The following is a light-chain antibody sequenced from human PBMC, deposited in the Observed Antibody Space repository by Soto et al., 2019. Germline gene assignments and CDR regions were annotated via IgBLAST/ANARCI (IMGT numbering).Light chain of an antibody. J-gene: IGKJ3*01. Sequence: DIQMTQSPSTLSSSLGDRVTITCRASQSVSGCLAWYQQRPGKAPKLLIYDASSLESGVPSRFSGSGSGTEFTLTIGGLQPDDFATYYCQQYSGYSLFTFGPGTIVDIK. CDR3: QQYSGYSLFT. CDR2: DAS. CDR1: QSVSGC. V-gene: IGKV1-5*01.